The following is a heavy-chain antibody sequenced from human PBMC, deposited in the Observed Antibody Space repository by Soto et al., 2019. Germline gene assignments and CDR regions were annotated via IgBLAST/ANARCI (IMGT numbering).Heavy chain of an antibody. CDR2: FDPEDGET. CDR1: GYTLTELS. V-gene: IGHV1-24*01. Sequence: QVQLVQSGAEVKKPGASVKVSCKVSGYTLTELSMHWVRQAPGKGLEWMGGFDPEDGETIYAQKFQGRVTMTEDTSTNTAYMELSRLRSEDTAVDYCASSGGYDILTGYYFGGMDVWGQGTTVTVSS. D-gene: IGHD3-9*01. J-gene: IGHJ6*02. CDR3: ASSGGYDILTGYYFGGMDV.